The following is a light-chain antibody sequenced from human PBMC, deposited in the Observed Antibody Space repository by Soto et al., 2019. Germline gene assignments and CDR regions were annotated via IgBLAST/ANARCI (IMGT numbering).Light chain of an antibody. CDR2: DAS. CDR3: QQYGSSGT. V-gene: IGKV3-20*01. CDR1: QSVSSY. J-gene: IGKJ1*01. Sequence: IVFALVSGPLSLSPGEKATLSCRTSQSVSSYLAWYQQKPGQAPRLLIYDASKRAPGIPARFSGSGSGTDFTLTISRLEPEDFAVYYCQQYGSSGTFGQGTKVDIK.